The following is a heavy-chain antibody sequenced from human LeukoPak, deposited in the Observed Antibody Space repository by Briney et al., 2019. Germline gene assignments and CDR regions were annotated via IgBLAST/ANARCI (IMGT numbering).Heavy chain of an antibody. Sequence: PGGSLRLSCAASGFTFSSYSMNWVRQAPGKGLEWVSSISSSSSYIYYADSVKGRFTISRDNAKNSLYLQMNSLRAEDTAVYYCARSTVEEYCIDYWGPGTLVTVSS. J-gene: IGHJ4*02. V-gene: IGHV3-21*01. D-gene: IGHD2/OR15-2a*01. CDR2: ISSSSSYI. CDR3: ARSTVEEYCIDY. CDR1: GFTFSSYS.